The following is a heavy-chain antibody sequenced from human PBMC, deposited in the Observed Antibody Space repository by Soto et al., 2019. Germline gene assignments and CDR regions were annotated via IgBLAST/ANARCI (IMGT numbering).Heavy chain of an antibody. J-gene: IGHJ5*02. Sequence: ASVKVSCKASGYTFTSYGISWVRQAPGQGLEWMGWISAYNGNTNYAQKLQGRVTMTTDTSTSTAYMELRSLRSDDTAVYYCARDLRITTRGTTRGFRVPHGWFDPWGQGTLVTVSS. V-gene: IGHV1-18*01. CDR1: GYTFTSYG. CDR3: ARDLRITTRGTTRGFRVPHGWFDP. D-gene: IGHD4-4*01. CDR2: ISAYNGNT.